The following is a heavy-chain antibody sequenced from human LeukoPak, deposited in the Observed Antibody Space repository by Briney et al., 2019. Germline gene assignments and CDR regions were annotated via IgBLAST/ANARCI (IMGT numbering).Heavy chain of an antibody. J-gene: IGHJ4*02. V-gene: IGHV4-59*01. CDR3: ARDHPSGIAVAAFDY. D-gene: IGHD6-19*01. Sequence: SETLSLTCTVSGGSISSYYCSWIRQPPGKGLEWIGYIYYSGSTNYNPSLKSRVTISVDTSKNQFSLKLSSVTAADTAVYYCARDHPSGIAVAAFDYWGQGTLVTVSS. CDR1: GGSISSYY. CDR2: IYYSGST.